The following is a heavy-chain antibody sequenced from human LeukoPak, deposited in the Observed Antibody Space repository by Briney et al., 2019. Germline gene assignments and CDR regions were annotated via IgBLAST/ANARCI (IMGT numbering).Heavy chain of an antibody. Sequence: SETLSLTCAVYGGSFSGYYWSWIRQPPGKGLEWIGEINHSGSTNYNPSLKSRVTISVDTSKNQFSLKLSSVTAADTAVYYCASSSGPYDYVWGSYERDYWGQGTLVTVSS. V-gene: IGHV4-34*01. CDR1: GGSFSGYY. J-gene: IGHJ4*02. CDR2: INHSGST. D-gene: IGHD3-16*01. CDR3: ASSSGPYDYVWGSYERDY.